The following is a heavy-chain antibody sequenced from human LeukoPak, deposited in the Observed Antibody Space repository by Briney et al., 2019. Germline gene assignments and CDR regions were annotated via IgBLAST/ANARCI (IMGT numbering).Heavy chain of an antibody. CDR1: GGTFNTYA. D-gene: IGHD6-25*01. CDR3: ARDQGSDSGGYPRYYFDY. CDR2: IIPTFATA. Sequence: SVKVSCKASGGTFNTYAISWVRQAPGQGLEWMGGIIPTFATANYAQKFQGRVTITTDESTSTAYMELTSLRSEDTAVYYCARDQGSDSGGYPRYYFDYWGQGTLVTVSS. V-gene: IGHV1-69*05. J-gene: IGHJ4*02.